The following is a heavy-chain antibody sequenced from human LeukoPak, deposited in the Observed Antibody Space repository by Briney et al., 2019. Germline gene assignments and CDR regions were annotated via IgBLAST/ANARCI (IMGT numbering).Heavy chain of an antibody. CDR1: GGSMRSYY. CDR2: IHTSGTT. D-gene: IGHD3-16*01. J-gene: IGHJ5*02. CDR3: ARGDFYDGGGRNWFDP. V-gene: IGHV4-4*07. Sequence: PSETLSLTCTVSGGSMRSYYWSFIRQPARKGLEWLGRIHTSGTTYYNASLKSRVTMSVDMSKNQFSLRLTSVTAADTAVYYCARGDFYDGGGRNWFDPWGQGTLVTVSS.